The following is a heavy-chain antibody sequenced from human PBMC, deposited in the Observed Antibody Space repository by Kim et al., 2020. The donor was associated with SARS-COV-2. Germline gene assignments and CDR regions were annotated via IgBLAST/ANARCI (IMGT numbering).Heavy chain of an antibody. CDR3: ARDSSGWYYYYGMDV. J-gene: IGHJ6*02. V-gene: IGHV3-53*01. Sequence: GGSLRLSCAASGFTVSSNYMSWVRQAPGKGLEWVSVIYSGGSTYYADSVKGRFTISRDNSKNTLYLQMNSLRAEDTAVYYCARDSSGWYYYYGMDVWGQGTTVTVPS. CDR1: GFTVSSNY. CDR2: IYSGGST. D-gene: IGHD6-19*01.